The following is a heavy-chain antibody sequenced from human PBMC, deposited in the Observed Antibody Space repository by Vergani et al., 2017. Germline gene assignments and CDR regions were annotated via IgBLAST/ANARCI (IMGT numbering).Heavy chain of an antibody. CDR3: AKARDPNCKGCNCYSYYCGLDL. CDR2: ISGSGGNT. D-gene: IGHD2-15*01. CDR1: GFPFSSYA. V-gene: IGHV3-23*01. Sequence: EVQLLESGGGLVQPGGSLRLSCGASGFPFSSYAMTWVLQAPGKGLEWVSAISGSGGNTFYTDSVKGRFTISRENTKDTLYLQMNSLRVEDTAIYYCAKARDPNCKGCNCYSYYCGLDLWVQGTTVTVSS. J-gene: IGHJ6*01.